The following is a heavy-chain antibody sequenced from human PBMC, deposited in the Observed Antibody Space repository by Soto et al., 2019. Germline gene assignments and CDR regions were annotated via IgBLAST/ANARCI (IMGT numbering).Heavy chain of an antibody. V-gene: IGHV2-5*02. Sequence: QITLKESGPTLVKPTQTLTLTCTFSGFSLSTSGVGVGWIRQPPGKALEWLAVIYWDDDKRSSSSLKSRLTIXKDXSXTQVVLTMTNMDPVDTATYYCAHHPYYGLAPYSFDYWGQGILVTVSS. CDR2: IYWDDDK. J-gene: IGHJ4*02. CDR3: AHHPYYGLAPYSFDY. D-gene: IGHD3-10*01. CDR1: GFSLSTSGVG.